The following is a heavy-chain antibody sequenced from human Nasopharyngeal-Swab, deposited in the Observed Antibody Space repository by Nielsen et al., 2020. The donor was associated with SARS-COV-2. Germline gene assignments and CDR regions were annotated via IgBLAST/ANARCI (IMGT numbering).Heavy chain of an antibody. J-gene: IGHJ5*02. CDR1: GYSISSGYY. CDR2: IYYSGST. V-gene: IGHV4-38-2*02. Sequence: GSLRLSCTVSGYSISSGYYWGWIRQPPGKGLEWIGSIYYSGSTYYNPSLKSRVTISVDTSKNQFSLKLSSVTAADTAVYYCARLVVAATRFDPWGQGTLVTVSS. D-gene: IGHD2-15*01. CDR3: ARLVVAATRFDP.